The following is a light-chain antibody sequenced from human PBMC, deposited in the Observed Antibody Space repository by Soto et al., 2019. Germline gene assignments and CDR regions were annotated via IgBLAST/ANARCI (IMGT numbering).Light chain of an antibody. J-gene: IGKJ3*01. CDR2: GAS. Sequence: EIVLTQSPGTLSLSPGERATLSCRASQSVSSSYLAWYQQKPGQAPRLLIYGASSRATGIPDRFSGSGSGTDYTLTISRLEPEDFAVYYSQQYGSSLFTFGPGTRLDIK. V-gene: IGKV3-20*01. CDR3: QQYGSSLFT. CDR1: QSVSSSY.